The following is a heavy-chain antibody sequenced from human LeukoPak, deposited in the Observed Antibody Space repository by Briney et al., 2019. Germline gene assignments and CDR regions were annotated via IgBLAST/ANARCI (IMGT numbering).Heavy chain of an antibody. CDR2: IIPIFGTA. J-gene: IGHJ4*02. CDR3: ARAPYGSGVPIDY. D-gene: IGHD3-10*01. CDR1: GGTFSSYA. V-gene: IGHV1-69*13. Sequence: VASVKVSCKASGGTFSSYAISWVRQAPGQGLEWMGGIIPIFGTANYAQKFQGRVTITADESMSTAYMELSSLRSEDTAVYYCARAPYGSGVPIDYWGQGTLVTVSS.